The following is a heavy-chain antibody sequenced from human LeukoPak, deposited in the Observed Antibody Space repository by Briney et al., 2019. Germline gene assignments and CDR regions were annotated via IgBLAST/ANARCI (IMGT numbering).Heavy chain of an antibody. V-gene: IGHV4-59*01. J-gene: IGHJ4*02. CDR2: IYYSGST. CDR3: ARDAPSPYSGNHAY. CDR1: GGSISSYY. Sequence: SETLSLTCTVSGGSISSYYWIWIRQPPGKGLEWIGYIYYSGSTNYNPSLKSRVTISVDTSKNQFSLKLSSVTAADTAVYYCARDAPSPYSGNHAYWGQGTLVTVSS. D-gene: IGHD1-14*01.